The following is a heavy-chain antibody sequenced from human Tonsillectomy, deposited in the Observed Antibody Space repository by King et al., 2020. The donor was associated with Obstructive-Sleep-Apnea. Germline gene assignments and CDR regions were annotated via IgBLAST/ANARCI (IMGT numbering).Heavy chain of an antibody. Sequence: VQLVESGGGVVQPGRSLRLSCAASGFTFSSYAMHWVRQAPGKGLEWVAVISYDGSNKYYADSVKGRFTISRDNSKNMLYLQMNSLRAEDTAVYYCARDLRGLPLYYFDYWGQGTLVTVSS. V-gene: IGHV3-30*04. CDR2: ISYDGSNK. J-gene: IGHJ4*02. CDR1: GFTFSSYA. D-gene: IGHD4-11*01. CDR3: ARDLRGLPLYYFDY.